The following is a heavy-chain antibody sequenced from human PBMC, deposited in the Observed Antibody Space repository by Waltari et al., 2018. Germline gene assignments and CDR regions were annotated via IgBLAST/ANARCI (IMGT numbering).Heavy chain of an antibody. CDR2: IYYSGST. Sequence: QLQLQESGPGLVTPSETLSLTCPVSGCSISRRIYSWGWIRQPPGKGLEWIGSIYYSGSTYYNPSLKSRVTISVDTSKNQFSLKLSSVTAADTAVYYCASGDYDYVWGSYRPLNYWGQGTLVTVSS. V-gene: IGHV4-39*01. CDR3: ASGDYDYVWGSYRPLNY. D-gene: IGHD3-16*02. J-gene: IGHJ4*02. CDR1: GCSISRRIYS.